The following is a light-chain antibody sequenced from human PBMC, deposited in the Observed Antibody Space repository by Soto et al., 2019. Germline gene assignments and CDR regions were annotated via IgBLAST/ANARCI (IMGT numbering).Light chain of an antibody. Sequence: DIQMPQSPSTLSASVGARVTITCRASQSISRWLAWYQQKPGKAPKLLIHDATSLESGVPSRFGGSGSGTEFALTISSLQPDDVATYYCQQYNSYWTFGQGTKVDIK. J-gene: IGKJ1*01. CDR3: QQYNSYWT. CDR1: QSISRW. V-gene: IGKV1-5*01. CDR2: DAT.